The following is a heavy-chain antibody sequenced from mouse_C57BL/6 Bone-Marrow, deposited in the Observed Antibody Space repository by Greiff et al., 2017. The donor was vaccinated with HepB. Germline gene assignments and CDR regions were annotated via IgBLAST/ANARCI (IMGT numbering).Heavy chain of an antibody. J-gene: IGHJ4*01. CDR3: TRPYYSGTSYAMDY. Sequence: QVQLQQSGAELVRPGASVTLSCKASGYTFTDYEMHWVKQTPVHGLEWIGAIDPETGGTAYNQKFKGTAILTADKSSSTAYMELRSLTSEDSAVYYCTRPYYSGTSYAMDYWGQGTSVTVSS. V-gene: IGHV1-15*01. D-gene: IGHD1-1*01. CDR1: GYTFTDYE. CDR2: IDPETGGT.